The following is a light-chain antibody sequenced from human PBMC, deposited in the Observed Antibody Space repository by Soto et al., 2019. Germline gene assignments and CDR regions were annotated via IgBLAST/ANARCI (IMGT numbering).Light chain of an antibody. CDR3: QQYDNLPIT. J-gene: IGKJ5*01. Sequence: QMTQSPSSLSASVGDRVTITCQASQDISNYLNWYQQKPGKAPKLLIYDASNLETGVPSMFSGSGSGTDFTFTISSLQPEDIATYYCQQYDNLPITFGQGTRLEIK. CDR2: DAS. V-gene: IGKV1-33*01. CDR1: QDISNY.